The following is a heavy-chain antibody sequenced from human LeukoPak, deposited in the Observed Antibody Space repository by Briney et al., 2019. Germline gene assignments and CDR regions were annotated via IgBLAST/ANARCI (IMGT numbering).Heavy chain of an antibody. D-gene: IGHD2-2*03. J-gene: IGHJ5*02. CDR2: ISAYNGNT. Sequence: ASVKVSCKASGYTFTSYGISWVRQAPGRGLGWMGWISAYNGNTNYAQKLQGRVTMTTDTSTSTAYMELRSLRSDDTAVYYCARDAIGYCSSTSCLGNWFDPWGQGTLVTVSS. V-gene: IGHV1-18*01. CDR1: GYTFTSYG. CDR3: ARDAIGYCSSTSCLGNWFDP.